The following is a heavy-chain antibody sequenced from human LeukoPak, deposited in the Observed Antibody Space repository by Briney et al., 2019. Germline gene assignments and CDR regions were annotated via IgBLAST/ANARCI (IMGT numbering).Heavy chain of an antibody. D-gene: IGHD2-15*01. V-gene: IGHV3-30*02. CDR3: ARALVAGVTLNALDI. Sequence: GGSMRLSCAASGFTFSSYGMHWVRQAPGKGLEWVAFIRYDGSNKYYADSVKGRFTISRDNAKKTLYVQMNSLRAEDTAVYYCARALVAGVTLNALDIWGQGTRVTVSS. CDR2: IRYDGSNK. CDR1: GFTFSSYG. J-gene: IGHJ3*02.